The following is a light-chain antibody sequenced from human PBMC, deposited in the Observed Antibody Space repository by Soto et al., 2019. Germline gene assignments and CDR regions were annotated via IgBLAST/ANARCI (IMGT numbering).Light chain of an antibody. CDR2: GAS. CDR1: QSFISN. CDR3: QQYNNWPQT. Sequence: EIVMTQSPATLSVSPGERATLSCRASQSFISNLAWYQNKPRPAPRLLISGASTRATGIPARFSGSGSGTEFTLTISSLQSEDFAVYYCQQYNNWPQTFGQGTKVDI. J-gene: IGKJ1*01. V-gene: IGKV3-15*01.